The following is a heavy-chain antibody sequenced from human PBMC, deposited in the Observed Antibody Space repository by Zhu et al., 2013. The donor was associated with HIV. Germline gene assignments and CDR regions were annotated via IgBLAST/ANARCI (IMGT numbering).Heavy chain of an antibody. CDR1: GGSFSNYA. V-gene: IGHV1-69*06. CDR3: ARGGAHIVVAVGTFDL. Sequence: QVQVVQSGAEVRKPESSVRVSCKASGGSFSNYAISWVRQAPGQGFEWMGSIIPVFGTTKYGQNFKDRVTISTDKSKTTVYMELTSLTPDDTAVFYCARGGAHIVVAVGTFDLWGQGTKITVS. CDR2: IIPVFGTT. J-gene: IGHJ3*01. D-gene: IGHD2-15*01.